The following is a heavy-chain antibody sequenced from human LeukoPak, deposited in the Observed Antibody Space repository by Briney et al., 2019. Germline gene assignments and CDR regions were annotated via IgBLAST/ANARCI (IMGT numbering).Heavy chain of an antibody. CDR1: GFTFTAYL. CDR3: VRESEYYFDHSASFDY. V-gene: IGHV3-30-3*01. J-gene: IGHJ4*02. CDR2: MSSDGNAM. D-gene: IGHD3-22*01. Sequence: GRSLRLSCAASGFTFTAYLIHWVRKAQGQGQGRVAVMSSDGNAMFYADSVKGRFTISRDNSKNTLYLQMNSLRAEDTAVYYCVRESEYYFDHSASFDYWGQGTLVTVSS.